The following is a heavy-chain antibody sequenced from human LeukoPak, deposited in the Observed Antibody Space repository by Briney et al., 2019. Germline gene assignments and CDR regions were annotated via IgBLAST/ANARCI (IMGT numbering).Heavy chain of an antibody. CDR3: ARGGGQQLVGGYYYYYYMDV. J-gene: IGHJ6*03. CDR1: GGSISSYY. Sequence: PSETLSLTCTVSGGSISSYYWSWIRQPAGKGLEWVGRIYTGGSTNYNPSLKSGVTISVDKSKNQFSLKLSSVTAADTAVYYCARGGGQQLVGGYYYYYYMDVWGKGTTVTVSS. V-gene: IGHV4-4*07. CDR2: IYTGGST. D-gene: IGHD6-13*01.